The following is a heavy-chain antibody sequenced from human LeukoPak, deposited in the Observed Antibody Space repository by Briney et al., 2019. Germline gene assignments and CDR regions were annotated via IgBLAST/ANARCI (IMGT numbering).Heavy chain of an antibody. D-gene: IGHD1-1*01. J-gene: IGHJ4*02. CDR2: INPEETTI. V-gene: IGHV3-74*01. CDR3: VRGGLEPFDY. CDR1: GFVFSKYW. Sequence: GGSLRLSCAASGFVFSKYWMHWVRQAPGKGLVWVSRINPEETTINYADSVKGRFTISRDNARNTLYLQMDSLRVEDVGIYYCVRGGLEPFDYWGQGTLVSVSS.